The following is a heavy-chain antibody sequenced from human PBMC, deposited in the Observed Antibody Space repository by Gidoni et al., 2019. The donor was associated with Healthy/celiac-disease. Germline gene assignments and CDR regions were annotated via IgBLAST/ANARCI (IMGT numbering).Heavy chain of an antibody. Sequence: QVQLVQSGAEVKKPGASVKVSCKASGYTFTSYGISWVRQAPGQGLEWMGWISDYNGNTNYAQKLQGRVTMTTATTTGTAYMEVRSRRSADTALYSWAGGGGGGRAARYYYYYYMDVWGKGTTVTVSS. CDR2: ISDYNGNT. J-gene: IGHJ6*03. D-gene: IGHD6-6*01. V-gene: IGHV1-18*01. CDR3: AGGGGGGRAARYYYYYYMDV. CDR1: GYTFTSYG.